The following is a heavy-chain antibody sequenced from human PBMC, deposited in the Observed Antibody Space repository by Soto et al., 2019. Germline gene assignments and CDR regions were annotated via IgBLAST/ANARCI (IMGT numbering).Heavy chain of an antibody. D-gene: IGHD3-3*01. CDR2: IYWDDDQ. Sequence: QITLNESGPTVVKPTETLTLTCTFSGFSLTTSGVGVGWVRQSPGKAPEWLAFIYWDDDQRYSTSLKSRLTITKETAKNQAVLTMANVDPADTATYYCAHRVLRAVFGLVTTTAIYFDFWGQGTPVVVSS. CDR3: AHRVLRAVFGLVTTTAIYFDF. CDR1: GFSLTTSGVG. V-gene: IGHV2-5*02. J-gene: IGHJ4*02.